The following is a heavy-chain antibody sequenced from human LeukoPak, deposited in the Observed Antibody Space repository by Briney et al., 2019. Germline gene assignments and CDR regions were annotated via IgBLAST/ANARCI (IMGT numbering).Heavy chain of an antibody. D-gene: IGHD2-2*01. V-gene: IGHV3-21*01. J-gene: IGHJ5*02. Sequence: GSLRLSCAASGFTFSSYSMNWVRQAPGKGLEWVPSISSSSSYIYYADSVKGRFTISRDNAKNSLYLQMNSLRAEDTAVYYCARDSSRSRKNWFDPWGQGTLVTVSS. CDR3: ARDSSRSRKNWFDP. CDR1: GFTFSSYS. CDR2: ISSSSSYI.